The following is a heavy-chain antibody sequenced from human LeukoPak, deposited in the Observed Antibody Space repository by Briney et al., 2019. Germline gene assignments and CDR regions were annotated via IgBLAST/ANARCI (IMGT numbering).Heavy chain of an antibody. CDR3: AKDPPRVAALFFKEDY. V-gene: IGHV3-30*02. J-gene: IGHJ4*02. CDR2: IRYDGSSE. Sequence: GGSLRLSCAASGFTFSSYGTHWVRQAPGKGLEWVAFIRYDGSSEYYADSVKGRFSISRDNSKNMLYLQMNSLRVEDTAVYSCAKDPPRVAALFFKEDYWGQGTLVTVSS. D-gene: IGHD3-3*01. CDR1: GFTFSSYG.